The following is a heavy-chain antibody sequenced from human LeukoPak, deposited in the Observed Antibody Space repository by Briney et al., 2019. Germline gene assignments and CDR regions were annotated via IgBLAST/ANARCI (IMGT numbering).Heavy chain of an antibody. CDR1: GFTFSTYS. Sequence: GGSLRLSCAASGFTFSTYSMNWVRQAPGKGLEWVSSISSRGSYIYYADSVKGRFTISKDNAKNSLYLQMNSLRAEDTAVYYCARDLSGYSYGYFDYWGQGTLVTVSS. J-gene: IGHJ4*02. CDR2: ISSRGSYI. D-gene: IGHD5-18*01. CDR3: ARDLSGYSYGYFDY. V-gene: IGHV3-21*01.